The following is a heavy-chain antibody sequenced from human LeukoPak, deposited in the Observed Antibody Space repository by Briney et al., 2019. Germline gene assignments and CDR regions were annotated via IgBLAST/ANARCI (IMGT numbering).Heavy chain of an antibody. CDR3: ARDGSYGQYYYYYMDV. D-gene: IGHD5-18*01. J-gene: IGHJ6*03. CDR2: IYYSGST. Sequence: SETLSLTCTVSGGSISSYYWSWIRQPPGKGLEWIGYIYYSGSTNYNPSLKSRVTISVDTSKDQFSLKLSSGTAADTAVYHCARDGSYGQYYYYYMDVWGKGTTVTVSS. V-gene: IGHV4-59*01. CDR1: GGSISSYY.